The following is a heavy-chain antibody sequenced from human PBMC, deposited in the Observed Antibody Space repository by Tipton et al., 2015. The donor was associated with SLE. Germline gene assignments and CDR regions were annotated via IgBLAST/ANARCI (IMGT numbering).Heavy chain of an antibody. J-gene: IGHJ4*02. CDR1: GFTFSSFG. Sequence: SLRLSCAASGFTFSSFGMHWVRPTPGKGLEWVANMKEDGTAIYYVDSVKGRFTISRDNAQSSLYLQMNSLRAADTAVYYCVKKSAGAGSSWGQGTLVNVSS. V-gene: IGHV3-7*01. D-gene: IGHD1-26*01. CDR3: VKKSAGAGSS. CDR2: MKEDGTAI.